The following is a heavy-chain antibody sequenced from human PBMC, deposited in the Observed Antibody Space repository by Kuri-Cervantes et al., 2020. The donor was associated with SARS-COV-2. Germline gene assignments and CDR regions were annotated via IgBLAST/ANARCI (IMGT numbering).Heavy chain of an antibody. Sequence: GSLRLSCSVSGYSITNGYYWGWIRQPPGKGLEWIGSVYHSGETYYNPSLNRRVSISIDASKNQFSLKLTSVTAADTAVYYCARETYEPLGTIFGVPGVPYFDYWGQGTLVTVSS. CDR3: ARETYEPLGTIFGVPGVPYFDY. CDR1: GYSITNGYY. V-gene: IGHV4-38-2*02. D-gene: IGHD3-3*01. CDR2: VYHSGET. J-gene: IGHJ4*02.